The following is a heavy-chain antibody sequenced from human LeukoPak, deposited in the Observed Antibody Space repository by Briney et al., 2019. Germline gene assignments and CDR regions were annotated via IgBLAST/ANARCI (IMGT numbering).Heavy chain of an antibody. D-gene: IGHD3-10*02. V-gene: IGHV3-74*01. CDR2: INSDGSST. Sequence: GGSLRLSCAASGFTFSNYWMHWVRQAPGKGLVWVSRINSDGSSTTYADSVQGRFTISRDNAKNTLYLQMNSLRAEDMAVYYCAMFSYFDAFDIWGQGTMVTVSS. CDR1: GFTFSNYW. CDR3: AMFSYFDAFDI. J-gene: IGHJ3*02.